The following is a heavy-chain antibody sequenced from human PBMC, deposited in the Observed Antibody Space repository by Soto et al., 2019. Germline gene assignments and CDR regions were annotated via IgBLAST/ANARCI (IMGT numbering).Heavy chain of an antibody. CDR3: ARSTYMGANPPQNYYGMDV. J-gene: IGHJ6*02. CDR1: GYSFTSYW. Sequence: PGESLKISCKGSGYSFTSYWIGWVRQMPGKGLEWMGIIYPGDSDTRYSPSFQGQVTISADKSISTAYLQWSSLKASDTAMYYCARSTYMGANPPQNYYGMDVWGQGTTVTVSS. CDR2: IYPGDSDT. V-gene: IGHV5-51*01. D-gene: IGHD3-16*01.